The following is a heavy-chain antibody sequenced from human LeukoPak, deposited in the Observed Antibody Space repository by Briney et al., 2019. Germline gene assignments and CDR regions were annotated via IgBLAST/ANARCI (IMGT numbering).Heavy chain of an antibody. CDR1: GYTFTGYY. V-gene: IGHV1-2*02. CDR3: ARDYAMVYAQGNWFDP. CDR2: INPNSGGT. D-gene: IGHD2-8*01. Sequence: ASVKVSCKASGYTFTGYYMHWVRQAPGQGLEWMGWINPNSGGTNYAQKFQGRVTMTRDMSISTAYMELSRLRSDDTAVYYCARDYAMVYAQGNWFDPWGQGTLATVSS. J-gene: IGHJ5*02.